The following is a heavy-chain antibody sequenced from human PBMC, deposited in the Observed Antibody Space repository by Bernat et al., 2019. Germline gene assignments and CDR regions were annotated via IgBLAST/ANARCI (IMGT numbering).Heavy chain of an antibody. CDR3: AKGGGIAVAGYNWYFDL. CDR1: GFTFSSYA. J-gene: IGHJ2*01. D-gene: IGHD6-19*01. Sequence: EVQLLESGGGLVQPGGSLRLSCAASGFTFSSYAMSWVRQAPGKGLEWVSANSGSGGSTYYADSVKGRFTISRDNSKNTLYLQMNSLRAEDTAVYYCAKGGGIAVAGYNWYFDLWGRGTLVTVSS. CDR2: NSGSGGST. V-gene: IGHV3-23*01.